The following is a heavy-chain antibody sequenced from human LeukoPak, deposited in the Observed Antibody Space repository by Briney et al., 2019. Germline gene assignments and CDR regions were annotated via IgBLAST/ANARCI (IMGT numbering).Heavy chain of an antibody. CDR2: FDPEDGET. V-gene: IGHV1-24*01. CDR1: GYTLTELS. J-gene: IGHJ4*02. Sequence: VASVKASCKVSGYTLTELSIHWVRQAPGKGLEWMGGFDPEDGETIYAQKFHGRVTMTEDTSTDTVYMELSSLRSEDTAVYYCATDPFADCSSTSCYSWGEGTVVTVSS. CDR3: ATDPFADCSSTSCYS. D-gene: IGHD2-2*01.